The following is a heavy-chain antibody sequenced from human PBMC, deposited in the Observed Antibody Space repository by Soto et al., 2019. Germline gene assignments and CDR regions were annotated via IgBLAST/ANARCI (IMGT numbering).Heavy chain of an antibody. D-gene: IGHD3-3*01. Sequence: PGGSLRLSCAASGVTFSSYAMSWVRQAPGKGLEWVSAISGSGGSTYYADSVKGRFTISRDNSKNTLYLQMNSLRAEDTAVYYCAKDPESITIFGVVIDYYYIDVWGKGTTVTVSS. J-gene: IGHJ6*03. CDR3: AKDPESITIFGVVIDYYYIDV. V-gene: IGHV3-23*01. CDR2: ISGSGGST. CDR1: GVTFSSYA.